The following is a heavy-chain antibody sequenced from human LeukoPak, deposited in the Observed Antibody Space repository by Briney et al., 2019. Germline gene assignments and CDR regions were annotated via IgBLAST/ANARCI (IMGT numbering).Heavy chain of an antibody. CDR1: GFTFSTYW. CDR2: MRQDGGEI. D-gene: IGHD6-19*01. Sequence: GGSLRLSCAASGFTFSTYWMSWVRQAPGKGLEWVANMRQDGGEIYYVDSVKGRFTIPRDNAKNSLSLQMNGLRAEDTAVYYCARRVSGREKYFDYWGQGTLVTVSS. CDR3: ARRVSGREKYFDY. V-gene: IGHV3-7*01. J-gene: IGHJ4*02.